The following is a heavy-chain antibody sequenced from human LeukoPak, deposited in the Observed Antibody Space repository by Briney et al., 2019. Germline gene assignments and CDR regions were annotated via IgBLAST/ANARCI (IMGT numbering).Heavy chain of an antibody. CDR3: ARDKSLRGNWYGNDY. Sequence: SETLSLTCTVSGGSISSYYWSWIRQAPGKGLEWIGYISYSGSTNYNPSLMGRATISVDTSKNQFSLQLTSVAAADTAVYYCARDKSLRGNWYGNDYWGQGILVTVSS. CDR1: GGSISSYY. CDR2: ISYSGST. J-gene: IGHJ4*02. D-gene: IGHD1-1*01. V-gene: IGHV4-59*01.